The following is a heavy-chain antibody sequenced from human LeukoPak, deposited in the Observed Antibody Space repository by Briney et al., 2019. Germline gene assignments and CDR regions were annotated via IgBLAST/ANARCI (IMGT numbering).Heavy chain of an antibody. CDR2: IRYDGSNK. Sequence: GGSLRLSCAASGFTFSSYGMHWVRQAPGKGLEWVAFIRYDGSNKYYADSVKGRFTISRDNSKNTLYLQMNSLRAEDTAVYYCAKYKITIFGVVPGPTYYYYYMDVWGKGTTVTVSS. CDR1: GFTFSSYG. D-gene: IGHD3-3*01. CDR3: AKYKITIFGVVPGPTYYYYYMDV. V-gene: IGHV3-30*02. J-gene: IGHJ6*03.